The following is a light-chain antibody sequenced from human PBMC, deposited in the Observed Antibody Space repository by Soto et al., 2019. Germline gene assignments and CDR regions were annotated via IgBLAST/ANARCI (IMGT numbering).Light chain of an antibody. CDR2: DAS. Sequence: EIVLTQSPATLSLSPADKATLSCRASPSVSSYLAWYQQKPGQAPRLLMYDASIRATGIPARFSGTGSERDFTLTIPSLEAEDFAVYYCQQRSNWPWTFGQGTKVDIK. J-gene: IGKJ1*01. CDR1: PSVSSY. V-gene: IGKV3-11*02. CDR3: QQRSNWPWT.